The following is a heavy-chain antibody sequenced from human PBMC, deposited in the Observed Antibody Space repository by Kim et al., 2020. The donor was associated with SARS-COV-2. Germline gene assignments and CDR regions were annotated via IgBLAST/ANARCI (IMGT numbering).Heavy chain of an antibody. V-gene: IGHV4-59*13. CDR1: GGSISSYY. Sequence: SQTLSLTCTVSGGSISSYYWSWIRQPPGKGLEWIGYIYYSGSTNYNPSLKSRVTISVDTSKNQFSLKLSSVTAADTAVYYCARDMRYGSGSYDPWYYYGMDVWGQGTTVSVSS. D-gene: IGHD3-10*01. J-gene: IGHJ6*02. CDR3: ARDMRYGSGSYDPWYYYGMDV. CDR2: IYYSGST.